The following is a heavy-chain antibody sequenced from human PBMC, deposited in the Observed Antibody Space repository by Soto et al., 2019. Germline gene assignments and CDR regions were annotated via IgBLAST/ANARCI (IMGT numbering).Heavy chain of an antibody. D-gene: IGHD3-16*02. CDR1: GFTFSSYA. V-gene: IGHV3-30-3*01. CDR3: ARDPGDYVWGSYPLDY. CDR2: ISYDGSNK. J-gene: IGHJ4*02. Sequence: GGSLRLSCAASGFTFSSYAMHWVRQAPGKGLEWVAVISYDGSNKYYADSVKGRFTISRDNSKNTLYLQMNSLRAEDTAVYYRARDPGDYVWGSYPLDYWGRGTLVTVSS.